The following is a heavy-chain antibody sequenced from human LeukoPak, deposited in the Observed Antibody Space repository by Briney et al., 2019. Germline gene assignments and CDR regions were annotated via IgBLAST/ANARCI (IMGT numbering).Heavy chain of an antibody. CDR2: IHYSGSA. CDR3: ARRLRTRYYYDSSGRIDY. Sequence: PSETLFLTCAVSGGSISSFYWSWVRQPPGKGLEWIGNIHYSGSANYNPSLKSRVTISVDTSKNQFSLKLSSVTAADTAVYYCARRLRTRYYYDSSGRIDYWGQGTLVTVSS. V-gene: IGHV4-59*12. J-gene: IGHJ4*02. CDR1: GGSISSFY. D-gene: IGHD3-22*01.